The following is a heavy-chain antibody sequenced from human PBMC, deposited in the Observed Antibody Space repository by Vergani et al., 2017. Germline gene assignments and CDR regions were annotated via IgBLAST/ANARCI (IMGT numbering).Heavy chain of an antibody. CDR2: ISSSGSP. D-gene: IGHD3-10*01. V-gene: IGHV4-61*03. Sequence: QVQLQESGPGLVKPSETLSLTCTVSGGSVSSGSYYWSWIRQPPGKGLEWIGYISSSGSPYYNPTLKSRLAFSVDTSKNLFSLRLKSVTATDTGMYYCARPVGPSAIADGYHVWGQGTMVTVS. J-gene: IGHJ3*01. CDR1: GGSVSSGSYY. CDR3: ARPVGPSAIADGYHV.